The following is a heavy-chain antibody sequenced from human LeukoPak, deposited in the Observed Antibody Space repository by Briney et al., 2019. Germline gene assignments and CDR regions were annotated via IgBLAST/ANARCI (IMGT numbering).Heavy chain of an antibody. J-gene: IGHJ4*02. CDR3: ARADTVFGPEY. CDR2: IYTSGST. CDR1: GGSISSGSYY. Sequence: SETLSLTCTVSGGSISSGSYYWSWIRQPAGKGLEWIGRIYTSGSTNYNPSLKSRVTISVDTSKNQFSLKLSSVTAADTAVYYCARADTVFGPEYWGPGTQVIVSS. D-gene: IGHD3-3*01. V-gene: IGHV4-61*02.